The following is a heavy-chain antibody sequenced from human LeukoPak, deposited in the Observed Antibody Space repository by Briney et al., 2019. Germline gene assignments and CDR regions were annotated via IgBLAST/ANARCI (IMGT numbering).Heavy chain of an antibody. CDR2: INHSGNT. CDR3: ARTIPTYYYGSGSDRPRSPNNWFDP. D-gene: IGHD3-10*01. Sequence: SETLSLTCAVYGGSFSGYYWSWIRQPPGKGLEWIGEINHSGNTNYNPSLKSRVTISVDTSKNQFSLKLSSVTAADTAVYYCARTIPTYYYGSGSDRPRSPNNWFDPWGQGTLVTVSS. V-gene: IGHV4-34*01. CDR1: GGSFSGYY. J-gene: IGHJ5*02.